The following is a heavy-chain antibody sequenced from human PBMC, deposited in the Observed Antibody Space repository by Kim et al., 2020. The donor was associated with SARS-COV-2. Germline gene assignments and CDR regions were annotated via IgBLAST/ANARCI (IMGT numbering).Heavy chain of an antibody. Sequence: GGSLRLSCAASGFTFSSYWMSWVRQAPGKGLEWVANIKQDGSEKYYVDSVKGRFTISRDNAKNSLYLQMNSLRAEDTAVYYCARGAXXWXQXSXXXWGQGTXXTXSS. CDR1: GFTFSSYW. CDR3: ARGAXXWXQXSXXX. D-gene: IGHD1-1*01. J-gene: IGHJ4*02. CDR2: IKQDGSEK. V-gene: IGHV3-7*01.